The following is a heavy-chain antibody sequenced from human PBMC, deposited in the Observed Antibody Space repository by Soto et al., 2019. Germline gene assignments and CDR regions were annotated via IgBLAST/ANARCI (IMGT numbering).Heavy chain of an antibody. V-gene: IGHV4-39*01. Sequence: PSGTLSLTCSVSRDSINTPKYYWGWIRQSPGKGLEWIGSIYYSGETFYSPSFKSRLTISLETSKNQFSLRLTSVTAADTAVYYCARLGAYYQSLDPWGPGTLVTVSS. CDR3: ARLGAYYQSLDP. CDR2: IYYSGET. J-gene: IGHJ5*02. D-gene: IGHD2-21*01. CDR1: RDSINTPKYY.